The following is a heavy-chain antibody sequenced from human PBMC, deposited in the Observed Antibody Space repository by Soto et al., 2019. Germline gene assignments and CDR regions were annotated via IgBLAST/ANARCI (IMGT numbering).Heavy chain of an antibody. CDR3: AREITGTREYYYGMDV. CDR1: GYTFTSYG. V-gene: IGHV1-18*04. D-gene: IGHD1-20*01. Sequence: ASVKVSCKASGYTFTSYGISWVRQAPGQGLEWMGWISAYNGNTNYAQKPQGRVTMTTDTSTSTAYMELRSLRSDDTAVYYCAREITGTREYYYGMDVWGQGTTVTVSS. CDR2: ISAYNGNT. J-gene: IGHJ6*02.